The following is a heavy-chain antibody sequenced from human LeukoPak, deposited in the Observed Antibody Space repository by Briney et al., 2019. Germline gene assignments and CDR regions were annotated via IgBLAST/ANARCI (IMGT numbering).Heavy chain of an antibody. J-gene: IGHJ4*02. CDR3: AHNYGSGSYYTYYFDY. CDR2: IIPIFGTA. Sequence: RASVKVSCKASGGTFSSYAISWVRQAPGQGLEWMGRIIPIFGTANYAQKFQGRVTITTDESTSTAYMELSSLRSEDTAVYYCAHNYGSGSYYTYYFDYWGQGTLVTVSS. V-gene: IGHV1-69*05. CDR1: GGTFSSYA. D-gene: IGHD3-10*01.